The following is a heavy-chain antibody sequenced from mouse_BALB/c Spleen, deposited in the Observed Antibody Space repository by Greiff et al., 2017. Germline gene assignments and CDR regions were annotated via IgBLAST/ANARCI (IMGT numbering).Heavy chain of an antibody. CDR1: GFSLTGYG. V-gene: IGHV2-6-7*01. CDR3: ARVLRLLYYFDY. Sequence: VQRVESGPGLVAPSQSLSITCTVSGFSLTGYGVNWVRQPPGKGLEWLGMIWGDGSTDYNSALKSRLSISKDNSKSQVFLKMNSLQTDDTARYYCARVLRLLYYFDYWGQGTTLTVSS. CDR2: IWGDGST. J-gene: IGHJ2*01. D-gene: IGHD1-2*01.